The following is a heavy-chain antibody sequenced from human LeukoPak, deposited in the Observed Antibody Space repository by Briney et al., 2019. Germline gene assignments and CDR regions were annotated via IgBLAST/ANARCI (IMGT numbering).Heavy chain of an antibody. V-gene: IGHV1-18*01. D-gene: IGHD5-18*01. J-gene: IGHJ5*02. CDR2: ISAYSGNT. CDR3: AKGAGGFSYYNWFDP. Sequence: ASVKVSCKASGYSFTTYGISWIRQAPGQGLEWMGWISAYSGNTHYAQKLQGRVTMTTDSSTSTAYMELRSLRSDDTAIYYCAKGAGGFSYYNWFDPWGQGTLVTVSS. CDR1: GYSFTTYG.